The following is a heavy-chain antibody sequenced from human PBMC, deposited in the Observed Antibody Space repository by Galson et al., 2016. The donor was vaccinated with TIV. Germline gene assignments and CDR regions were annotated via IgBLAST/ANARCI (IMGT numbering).Heavy chain of an antibody. V-gene: IGHV7-4-1*02. CDR3: ASLRYGNYYGVDV. J-gene: IGHJ6*02. D-gene: IGHD3-9*01. CDR2: TNTATGDP. CDR1: GYTFSIYG. Sequence: SVKVSCKASGYTFSIYGMNWVRQAPGQGLEWMGWTNTATGDPTYAQGFTGRFVFSSDTSVSTTYLQISSLKAEDTAVYYCASLRYGNYYGVDVWGQGTTVTVSS.